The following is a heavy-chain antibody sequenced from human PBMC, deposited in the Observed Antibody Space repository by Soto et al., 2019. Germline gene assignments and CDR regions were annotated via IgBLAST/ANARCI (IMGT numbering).Heavy chain of an antibody. J-gene: IGHJ4*02. CDR2: VSAYNGNT. V-gene: IGHV1-18*01. D-gene: IGHD3-3*01. Sequence: QAQLVQSGPEVKMPGASVKVSCKASGYTFTHFGISWVRQAPGQGLEWIGWVSAYNGNTNFPQNFQGRLTLTTDTSTNTAYMELRGLTSGDTAFYYCARDVPASGVATLDYWGQGTLVTVSS. CDR3: ARDVPASGVATLDY. CDR1: GYTFTHFG.